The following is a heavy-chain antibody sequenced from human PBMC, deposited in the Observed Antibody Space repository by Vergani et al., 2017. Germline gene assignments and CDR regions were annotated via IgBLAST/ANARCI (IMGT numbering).Heavy chain of an antibody. V-gene: IGHV1-46*03. J-gene: IGHJ1*01. CDR2: INPSGGHT. Sequence: QVQVVQSGAEVKKSGASVKVSCKTSGYTFSNYYMHWVRQAPGKGLEWMGIINPSGGHTNYAQRFQGRVTMTRDTSTITVYMELSSLRSEDTAIYYCARGDYGILTGYRYWGQGTLVTVSA. CDR1: GYTFSNYY. CDR3: ARGDYGILTGYRY. D-gene: IGHD3-9*01.